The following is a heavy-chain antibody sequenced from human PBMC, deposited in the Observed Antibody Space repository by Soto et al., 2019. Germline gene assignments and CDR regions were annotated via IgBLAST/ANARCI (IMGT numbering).Heavy chain of an antibody. J-gene: IGHJ6*02. CDR1: GGTFSSYA. CDR3: ARSQGSSTSLDFYYYYYYGRDV. CDR2: IIPISDTT. V-gene: IGHV1-69*01. Sequence: QVQLVQSGAEVKKPGSSVKVSCKASGGTFSSYAISWVRQAPGQGLEWMGGIIPISDTTNYAQKFQGRGTITADESTSTAYMELSSLRSEDTAVYYCARSQGSSTSLDFYYYYYYGRDVWGQATTVTVSS. D-gene: IGHD2-2*01.